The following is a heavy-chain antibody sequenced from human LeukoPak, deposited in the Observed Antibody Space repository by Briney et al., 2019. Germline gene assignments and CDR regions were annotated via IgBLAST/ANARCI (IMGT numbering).Heavy chain of an antibody. CDR1: GGSISSSNW. J-gene: IGHJ6*02. V-gene: IGHV4-4*02. Sequence: SETLSLTCAVSGGSISSSNWWSWVRQPPGKGLEWIGEIYHSGSTNYNPSLKSRVTISVDKSKNQFSLKLSSVTAADTAVYYCARDLSADDSSGYFYYYYYGMDVWGQGTTVTVSS. CDR2: IYHSGST. CDR3: ARDLSADDSSGYFYYYYYGMDV. D-gene: IGHD3-22*01.